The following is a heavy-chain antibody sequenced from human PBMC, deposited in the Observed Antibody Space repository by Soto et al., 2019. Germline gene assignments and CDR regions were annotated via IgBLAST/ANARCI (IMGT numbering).Heavy chain of an antibody. Sequence: GGSLRLSCAASGSSFPNYPMHWARQTPDKGLEWLAVISHDGVTKNSADSVKGRFSISRDNSRNRLYLDMNSLRTEDTAMYYCVRGGYSSSWERLDPWGQGTLVTVSS. V-gene: IGHV3-30-3*01. CDR1: GSSFPNYP. CDR2: ISHDGVTK. CDR3: VRGGYSSSWERLDP. J-gene: IGHJ5*02. D-gene: IGHD4-4*01.